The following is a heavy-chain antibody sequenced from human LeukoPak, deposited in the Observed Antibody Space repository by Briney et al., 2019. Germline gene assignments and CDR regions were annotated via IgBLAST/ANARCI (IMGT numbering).Heavy chain of an antibody. Sequence: KTGGSLRLSCAASGFTFSSYSMNWVRQAPGKGLEWVSSISSSSSYIYYADSVKGRFTISRDNAKKSLYLQMNSLRAEDTAMYYCARDEYLWSGYYPNQAFDYWGQGTLVTVSS. J-gene: IGHJ4*02. D-gene: IGHD3-3*01. V-gene: IGHV3-21*01. CDR1: GFTFSSYS. CDR3: ARDEYLWSGYYPNQAFDY. CDR2: ISSSSSYI.